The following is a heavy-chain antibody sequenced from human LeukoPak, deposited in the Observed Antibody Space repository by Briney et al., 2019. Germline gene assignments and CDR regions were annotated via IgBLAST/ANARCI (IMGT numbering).Heavy chain of an antibody. CDR3: ARDFGLGAASWYPGDY. Sequence: SETLSLTCTVSGYSISSGYYWGWIRQPPGKGLEWIGSIYHSGSTYYNPSLKSRVTISVDTSKNQFSLKLSSVTAADTAVYYCARDFGLGAASWYPGDYWGQGTLVTVSS. V-gene: IGHV4-38-2*02. D-gene: IGHD6-13*01. CDR2: IYHSGST. CDR1: GYSISSGYY. J-gene: IGHJ4*02.